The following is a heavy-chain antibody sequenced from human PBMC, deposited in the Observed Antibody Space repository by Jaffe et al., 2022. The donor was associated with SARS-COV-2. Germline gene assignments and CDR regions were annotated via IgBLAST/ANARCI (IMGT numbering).Heavy chain of an antibody. D-gene: IGHD6-19*01. V-gene: IGHV4-39*01. CDR2: IYYSGST. J-gene: IGHJ3*02. Sequence: QLQLQESGPGLVKPSETLSLTCTVSGGSISSSSYYWGWIRQPPGKGLEWIGSIYYSGSTYYNPSLKSRVTISVDTSKNQFSLKLSSVTAADTAVYYCARLGNSIIAVAGSDAFDIWGQGTMVTVSS. CDR3: ARLGNSIIAVAGSDAFDI. CDR1: GGSISSSSYY.